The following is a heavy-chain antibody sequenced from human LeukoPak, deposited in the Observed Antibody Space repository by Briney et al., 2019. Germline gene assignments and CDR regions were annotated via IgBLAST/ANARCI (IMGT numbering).Heavy chain of an antibody. J-gene: IGHJ6*03. Sequence: SGTLCLTCTGSGGSISNYYWSWVRQPPGKGLEWIGYIYTSGSTNYKHSLKRRVSISLDTSKNQFSLRPSSVTAADTAVYYCARLENMGNSYYYMDVWGKGTTVAVSS. D-gene: IGHD1-26*01. CDR3: ARLENMGNSYYYMDV. CDR1: GGSISNYY. CDR2: IYTSGST. V-gene: IGHV4-4*09.